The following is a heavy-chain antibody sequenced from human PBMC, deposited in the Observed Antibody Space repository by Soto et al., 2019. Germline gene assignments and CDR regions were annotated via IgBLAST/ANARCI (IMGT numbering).Heavy chain of an antibody. J-gene: IGHJ6*02. Sequence: QVQLVESGGGVVQPGRSLRLSCAASGFTFSSYGMHWVRQAPGKGLEWVAVISYDGSNKYYADSVKGRFTISRDNSKNTLYLQMNSLRAEDTAVYYCAKGLLGPGRAYGMDVCGQGTTVTVSS. CDR3: AKGLLGPGRAYGMDV. CDR1: GFTFSSYG. CDR2: ISYDGSNK. D-gene: IGHD7-27*01. V-gene: IGHV3-30*18.